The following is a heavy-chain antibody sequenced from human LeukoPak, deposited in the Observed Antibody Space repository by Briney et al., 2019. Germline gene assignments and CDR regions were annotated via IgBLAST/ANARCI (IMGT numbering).Heavy chain of an antibody. V-gene: IGHV4-34*01. CDR3: ARSPIAAAGLDAFDI. CDR2: INHSGST. D-gene: IGHD6-13*01. CDR1: GGSFSGYY. Sequence: SETLSLTCAVYGGSFSGYYWSWIRQPPGKGLEWIGEINHSGSTNYNPSLKSRVTISVDTSKNQFSLKLSSVTAADTAVYYCARSPIAAAGLDAFDIWGQGTMVTVSS. J-gene: IGHJ3*02.